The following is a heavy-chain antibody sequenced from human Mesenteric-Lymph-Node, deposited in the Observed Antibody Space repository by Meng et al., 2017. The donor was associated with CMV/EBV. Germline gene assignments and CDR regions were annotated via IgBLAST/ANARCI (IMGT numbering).Heavy chain of an antibody. J-gene: IGHJ5*02. CDR3: ARESGFRRVVRRDWFDP. CDR2: IRYDGTNK. D-gene: IGHD3-3*01. V-gene: IGHV3-30*02. Sequence: GESLKISCAASGFTFSSYAMSWVRQAPGKGLEWVAFIRYDGTNKYYADSVKGRFTISRDSSKNTLYLQMNSLRAEDTAVYYCARESGFRRVVRRDWFDPWGQGTLVTVSS. CDR1: GFTFSSYA.